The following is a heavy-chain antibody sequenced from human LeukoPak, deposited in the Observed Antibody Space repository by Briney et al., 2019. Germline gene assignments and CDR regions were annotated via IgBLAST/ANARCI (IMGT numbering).Heavy chain of an antibody. Sequence: TGGSLRLSCAASGFTFSSYWMHWVRQAPGKGLVWVSRINSDGSSTIYADSVKGRFTISRDNAKNTLYLQMNSLRAEDTAVYYCARYGLLWFGETPTLYGMDVWGQGTTVTVSS. V-gene: IGHV3-74*01. D-gene: IGHD3-10*01. CDR3: ARYGLLWFGETPTLYGMDV. J-gene: IGHJ6*02. CDR2: INSDGSST. CDR1: GFTFSSYW.